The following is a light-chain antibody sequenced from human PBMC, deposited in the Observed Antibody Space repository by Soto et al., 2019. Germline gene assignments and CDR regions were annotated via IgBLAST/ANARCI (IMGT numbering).Light chain of an antibody. CDR1: EGISGR. J-gene: IGKJ4*01. CDR3: LQLYRYPLT. Sequence: IQLTQSPSSLSASVGDRVTITCRASEGISGRLAWYQRKPGKVPTLLISPASSFQSGVPSRFSGSASGTDFSLTITSLRPEDFATYYCLQLYRYPLTFGGGTTVDIK. CDR2: PAS. V-gene: IGKV1-9*01.